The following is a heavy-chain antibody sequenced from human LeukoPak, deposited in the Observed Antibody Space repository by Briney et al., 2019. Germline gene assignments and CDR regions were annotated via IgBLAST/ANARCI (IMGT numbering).Heavy chain of an antibody. CDR3: TTPNSRTAYYGMDV. Sequence: GGSLRLSCAASGFTFSRYWMHWVRQAPGKGLVWVSRINSDGSSTIYVDSVKGRFTISRDNARNTLYLQMNSLRAEDTAVYYCTTPNSRTAYYGMDVWGQGTTVTVSS. CDR2: INSDGSST. D-gene: IGHD4-17*01. V-gene: IGHV3-74*01. J-gene: IGHJ6*02. CDR1: GFTFSRYW.